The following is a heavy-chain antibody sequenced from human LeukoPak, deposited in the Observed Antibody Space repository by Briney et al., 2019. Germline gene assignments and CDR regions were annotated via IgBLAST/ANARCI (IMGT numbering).Heavy chain of an antibody. CDR3: TTDYYDRFDY. Sequence: GGSLRLPCAASGFTFSNAWMSWVRQAPGKGLEWVGRIKSKPDGGTTDYAAPVKGRFTISRDDSKNTLYLQMDSLKTEDTAVYYCTTDYYDRFDYWGQGTLVTVSS. D-gene: IGHD3-22*01. J-gene: IGHJ4*02. V-gene: IGHV3-15*01. CDR1: GFTFSNAW. CDR2: IKSKPDGGTT.